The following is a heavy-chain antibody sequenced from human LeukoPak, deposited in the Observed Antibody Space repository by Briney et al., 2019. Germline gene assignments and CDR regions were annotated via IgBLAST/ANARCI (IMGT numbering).Heavy chain of an antibody. CDR1: GFDFSTQW. D-gene: IGHD5-12*01. V-gene: IGHV3-21*01. Sequence: GGSLRLSCAASGFDFSTQWMSWVRQAPGKGLEWVSSISSTSIYIYYADSVKGRFTISRDNAKNSLYLQMNSLRAEDTAVYYCARDADSGYDWGSWFDPWGQGTLVTVSS. J-gene: IGHJ5*02. CDR3: ARDADSGYDWGSWFDP. CDR2: ISSTSIYI.